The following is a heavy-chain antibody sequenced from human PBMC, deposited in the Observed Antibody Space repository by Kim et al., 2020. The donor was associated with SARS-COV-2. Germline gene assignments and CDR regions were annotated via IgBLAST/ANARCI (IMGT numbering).Heavy chain of an antibody. D-gene: IGHD1-1*01. V-gene: IGHV3-NL1*01. CDR3: AIGNPPPMDA. Sequence: SRYYADNMRCRFTISRHNSKNRMYLQMNRLRCEDTAVYYCAIGNPPPMDAWGKGTTVSVSS. CDR2: SR. J-gene: IGHJ6*03.